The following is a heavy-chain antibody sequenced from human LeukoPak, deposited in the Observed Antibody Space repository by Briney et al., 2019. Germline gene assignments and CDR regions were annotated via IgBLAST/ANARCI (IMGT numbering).Heavy chain of an antibody. CDR2: ISYDGSNK. D-gene: IGHD6-13*01. CDR3: ARGIAAAGSAFDY. Sequence: GWSLRLSCAASGFTFSYYAMYWVRQAPGKGLEWVAIISYDGSNKYYADSVKGRFTISRDNSKNTLYLQMNSLRAEDTAVYYCARGIAAAGSAFDYWGQGTLVTVSS. J-gene: IGHJ4*02. V-gene: IGHV3-30*07. CDR1: GFTFSYYA.